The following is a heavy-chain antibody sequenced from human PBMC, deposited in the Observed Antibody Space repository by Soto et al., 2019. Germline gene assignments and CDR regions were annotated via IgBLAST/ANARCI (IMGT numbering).Heavy chain of an antibody. D-gene: IGHD2-21*02. Sequence: SETLSLTCAVSGGSLSSGGYSWNWIRQPPGKGLEWIGYIYHSGSIYYNPSLKSRVTISVDRSKNQFSLELSSVTAADTAVYYCARDDLGGNFFDIWGQGTMVTVSS. V-gene: IGHV4-30-2*01. CDR2: IYHSGSI. J-gene: IGHJ3*02. CDR1: GGSLSSGGYS. CDR3: ARDDLGGNFFDI.